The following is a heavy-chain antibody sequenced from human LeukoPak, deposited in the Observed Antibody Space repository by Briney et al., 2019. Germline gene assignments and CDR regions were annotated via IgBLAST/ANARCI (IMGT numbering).Heavy chain of an antibody. J-gene: IGHJ6*02. CDR3: VKLSAGLYYYYYGMDV. CDR1: GFTFSSSA. CDR2: ISNNGGYT. Sequence: QSGGSLRLSCAASGFTFSSSAMSWVRQAPGKGLEWVSAISNNGGYTYYADSVQGRFTISRDNSKSTLYLQMSSLRAEDTAVYYCVKLSAGLYYYYYGMDVWGQGTTVTVSS. V-gene: IGHV3-23*01.